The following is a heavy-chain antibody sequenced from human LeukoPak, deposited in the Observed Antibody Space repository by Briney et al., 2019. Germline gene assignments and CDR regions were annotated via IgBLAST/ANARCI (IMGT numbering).Heavy chain of an antibody. D-gene: IGHD1-1*01. CDR2: IIPIFGTA. CDR3: ARGVLGRRGDAFDI. V-gene: IGHV1-69*13. CDR1: GGTFSSYA. J-gene: IGHJ3*02. Sequence: SVKVSCKASGGTFSSYAISWVRQAPGQGLEWMGGIIPIFGTANYAQKFQGRVTITADESTSTAYMELSSLRYEDTAVYYCARGVLGRRGDAFDIWGQGTMVTVSS.